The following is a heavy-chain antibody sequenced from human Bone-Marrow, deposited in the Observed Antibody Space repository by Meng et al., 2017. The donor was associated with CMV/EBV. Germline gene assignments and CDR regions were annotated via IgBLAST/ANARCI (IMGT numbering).Heavy chain of an antibody. Sequence: ASVKVSCKASGYTFTSYDINWVRQATGQGLEWMGWMNPDSGNTGYAQKFQGRVTMTRNTSISTAYMELSSLRSEDTAVYYCARTHKYPAPHDFWSGYYEVYNWFDPWGQGTLVTVSS. V-gene: IGHV1-8*01. CDR3: ARTHKYPAPHDFWSGYYEVYNWFDP. CDR2: MNPDSGNT. D-gene: IGHD3-3*01. CDR1: GYTFTSYD. J-gene: IGHJ5*02.